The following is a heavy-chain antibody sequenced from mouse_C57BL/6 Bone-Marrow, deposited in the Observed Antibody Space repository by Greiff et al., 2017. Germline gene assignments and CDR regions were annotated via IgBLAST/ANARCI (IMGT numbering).Heavy chain of an antibody. Sequence: VQLQQSGPELVKPGASVKISCTASGYSFNGYYMHWVKQSHGHILDWIGYIYPYNGVSSYNQKFKGKATLTVDKSSSTAYMELRSLTSEDAAVYYCERGYYYDHAYWGQGTLVTVSA. J-gene: IGHJ3*01. CDR1: GYSFNGYY. CDR3: ERGYYYDHAY. D-gene: IGHD2-4*01. CDR2: IYPYNGVS. V-gene: IGHV1-31*01.